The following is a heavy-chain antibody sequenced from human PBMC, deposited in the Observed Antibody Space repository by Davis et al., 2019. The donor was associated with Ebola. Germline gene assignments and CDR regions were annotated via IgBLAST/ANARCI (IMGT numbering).Heavy chain of an antibody. Sequence: ASVKVSCKASGYTFTSYGISWVRQAPGQGLEWMGWISGYNGHTNYAQKFQGRVTMTTDTSTSTGYMELRSLRSDDTAVYYCARDFSIASAGTADYWGQGTLVTVSS. CDR1: GYTFTSYG. CDR3: ARDFSIASAGTADY. V-gene: IGHV1-18*04. D-gene: IGHD6-13*01. J-gene: IGHJ4*02. CDR2: ISGYNGHT.